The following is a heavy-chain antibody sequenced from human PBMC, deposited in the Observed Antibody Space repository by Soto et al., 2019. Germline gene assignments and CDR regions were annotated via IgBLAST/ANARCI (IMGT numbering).Heavy chain of an antibody. D-gene: IGHD3-3*01. CDR1: GFTFSSYG. CDR2: ISYDGSNK. Sequence: QVQLVESGGGVVQPGRSLRLSCAASGFTFSSYGMHWVRQAPGKGLEWVAVISYDGSNKYYADSVKGRFTISRDNSKNTLYLQMNSLRAEETAVYYCAKGSSYYDFWSGYYTSYYFDYWGQGTLVTVSS. V-gene: IGHV3-30*18. J-gene: IGHJ4*02. CDR3: AKGSSYYDFWSGYYTSYYFDY.